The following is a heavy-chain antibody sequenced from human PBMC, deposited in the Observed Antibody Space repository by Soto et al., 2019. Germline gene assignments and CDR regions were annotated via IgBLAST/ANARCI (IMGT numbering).Heavy chain of an antibody. V-gene: IGHV3-33*01. CDR1: GFTFSSYG. D-gene: IGHD4-17*01. Sequence: QVQLVESGGGVVQPGRSLRVSCAASGFTFSSYGMHWVRQAPGKGLEWVAVIWSDGSNKYYADSVKGRFTISRDNSQTTLYVQMNCLRVEDTAVYYCARQRSVYGDSTGDHYYMEVWGKGTTITVSS. CDR3: ARQRSVYGDSTGDHYYMEV. CDR2: IWSDGSNK. J-gene: IGHJ6*03.